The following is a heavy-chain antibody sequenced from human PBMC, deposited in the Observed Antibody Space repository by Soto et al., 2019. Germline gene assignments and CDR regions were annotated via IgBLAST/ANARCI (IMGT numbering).Heavy chain of an antibody. J-gene: IGHJ4*02. D-gene: IGHD5-12*01. Sequence: QVQLQQWGAGLLKPSETLSLTCAVYGGSFSGYYWSWIRQPPGKGLEWIGEINHSGSTNYNPSLKSRVTISVDTSKNQFSLKLSSVTAADTAVYYCARRRTRGYSRYKPQYYFDYWGQGTLVTVSS. CDR3: ARRRTRGYSRYKPQYYFDY. V-gene: IGHV4-34*01. CDR1: GGSFSGYY. CDR2: INHSGST.